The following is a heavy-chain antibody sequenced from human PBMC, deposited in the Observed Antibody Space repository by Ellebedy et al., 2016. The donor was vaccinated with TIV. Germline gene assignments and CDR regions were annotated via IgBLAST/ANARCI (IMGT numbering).Heavy chain of an antibody. V-gene: IGHV3-23*01. CDR1: GFTFNTYN. CDR3: AKDQMQLWLFEY. Sequence: PGGSLRLSCAASGFTFNTYNMHWVRQAPGKGLEWVSAIIKSGYSTYYADSVKGRFTISRDISNNTLFLQMNSLRVEDTAIYYCAKDQMQLWLFEYWGQGALVTVSS. J-gene: IGHJ4*02. D-gene: IGHD3-16*01. CDR2: IIKSGYST.